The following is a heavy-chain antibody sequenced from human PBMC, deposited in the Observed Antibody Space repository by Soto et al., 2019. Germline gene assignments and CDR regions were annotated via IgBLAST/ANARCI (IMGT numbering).Heavy chain of an antibody. CDR3: ARNSISKKIDY. D-gene: IGHD3-22*01. J-gene: IGHJ4*02. CDR1: GGSINSGGYY. CDR2: IFYSGST. Sequence: QVQLQESGPGLVKPSQTLSHTCSVSGGSINSGGYYWTWIRQHPGKGLEWIGNIFYSGSTSYNPSLKSRLTISIDTSKTHFSLKLSSVTAADTAVYYCARNSISKKIDYWGQGTLVTVSS. V-gene: IGHV4-31*03.